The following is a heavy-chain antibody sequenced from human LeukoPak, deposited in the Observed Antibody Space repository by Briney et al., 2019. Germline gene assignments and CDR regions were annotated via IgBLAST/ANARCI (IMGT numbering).Heavy chain of an antibody. Sequence: GGSLRLSCAASGFTVSSSYMSWVRQAPGKGLEWVSIISSAGTTYYADPVKGRFTISRDNSKNTVYLQVNSLRDEDTAVYYCARDLEAANTYYFDYWGQGTMVTVSS. CDR2: ISSAGTT. J-gene: IGHJ4*02. CDR3: ARDLEAANTYYFDY. D-gene: IGHD6-13*01. CDR1: GFTVSSSY. V-gene: IGHV3-66*01.